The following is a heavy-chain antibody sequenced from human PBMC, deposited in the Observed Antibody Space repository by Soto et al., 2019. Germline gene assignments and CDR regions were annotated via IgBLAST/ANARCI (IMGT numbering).Heavy chain of an antibody. V-gene: IGHV3-23*01. CDR1: GFTFSSYA. D-gene: IGHD3-3*01. CDR3: AKDRDITIFGVVIPYYFDY. J-gene: IGHJ4*02. Sequence: GGSLRLSCAASGFTFSSYAMSWVRQAPGKGLEWVSAISGSGGSTYYADSVKGRFTISRDNSKNTLYLQMNSLRAEDTAVYYCAKDRDITIFGVVIPYYFDYWGQGTLVTVSS. CDR2: ISGSGGST.